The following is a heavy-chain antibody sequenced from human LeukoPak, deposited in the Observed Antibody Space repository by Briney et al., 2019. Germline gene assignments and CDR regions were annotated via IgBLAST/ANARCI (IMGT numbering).Heavy chain of an antibody. CDR2: IKSKTDGGTT. CDR1: GFTFGNAW. J-gene: IGHJ3*02. Sequence: GGSLRLSCAASGFTFGNAWMSWVRQAPGKGLEWVGRIKSKTDGGTTDYAAPVKGRFTISRDDSKNTLYLQMNSLKTEDTAVYYCTTGPYDFWSGYYRLDAFDIWGQGTMVTVSS. V-gene: IGHV3-15*01. CDR3: TTGPYDFWSGYYRLDAFDI. D-gene: IGHD3-3*01.